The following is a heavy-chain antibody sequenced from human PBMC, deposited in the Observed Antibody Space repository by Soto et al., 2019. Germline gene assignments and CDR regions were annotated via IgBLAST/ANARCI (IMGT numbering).Heavy chain of an antibody. J-gene: IGHJ3*02. V-gene: IGHV3-20*04. D-gene: IGHD2-2*02. CDR3: ARVNCCSTSCYMVPSAFDI. CDR2: INWNGGST. CDR1: GFTFDDYG. Sequence: GESLKISCAASGFTFDDYGMSWVRQAPRKGLEWVSGINWNGGSTGYADSVKGRFTISRDNAKNSLYLQMNSLRAEDTALYYCARVNCCSTSCYMVPSAFDIWGQGTMVTVSS.